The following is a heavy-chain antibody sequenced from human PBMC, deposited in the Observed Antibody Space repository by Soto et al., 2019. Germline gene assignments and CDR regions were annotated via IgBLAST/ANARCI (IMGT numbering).Heavy chain of an antibody. V-gene: IGHV3-23*01. CDR1: GFTFRSYA. CDR2: ISGSGGST. Sequence: EVRLLESGGGLVQPGGSLRLSCAASGFTFRSYAMSWVRQAPGKGLEWVSAISGSGGSTYYADSVKGRFTISRDNSKNTLYLQMNSLRAEDTAVYYCAKGEGYYDSSGLLDYWGQGTLVTVSS. CDR3: AKGEGYYDSSGLLDY. D-gene: IGHD3-22*01. J-gene: IGHJ4*02.